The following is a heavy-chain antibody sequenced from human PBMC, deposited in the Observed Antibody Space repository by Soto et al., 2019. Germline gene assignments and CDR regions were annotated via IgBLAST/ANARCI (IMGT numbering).Heavy chain of an antibody. J-gene: IGHJ3*02. Sequence: ASVKVSCKASGGTFSSYTISWVRQAPGQRLEWMGWINASNGNTKYSQKFQGRVTITRDTSASTAYMELSSLRSEHTAVYYCARDLAFDIWGQGTMVTVSS. CDR2: INASNGNT. V-gene: IGHV1-3*01. CDR3: ARDLAFDI. CDR1: GGTFSSYT.